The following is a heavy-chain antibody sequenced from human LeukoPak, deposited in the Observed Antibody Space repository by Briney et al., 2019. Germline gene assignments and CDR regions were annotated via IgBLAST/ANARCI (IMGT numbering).Heavy chain of an antibody. V-gene: IGHV4-34*01. CDR3: ARFIRTPGYYDSSGYYNWFDP. Sequence: SETLSLTCAVYGGSFSGYYWSWIRQPPGKGLEWIGEINHSGSTNYNPSLTSRVTISVDTSKNQFSLKLSSVTAADTAVYYCARFIRTPGYYDSSGYYNWFDPWGQGTLVTVSS. D-gene: IGHD3-22*01. CDR1: GGSFSGYY. J-gene: IGHJ5*02. CDR2: INHSGST.